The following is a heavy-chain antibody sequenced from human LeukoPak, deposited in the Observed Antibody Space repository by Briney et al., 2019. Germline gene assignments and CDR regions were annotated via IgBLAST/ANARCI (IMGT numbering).Heavy chain of an antibody. D-gene: IGHD6-13*01. CDR3: ARRSSSWSHFDY. J-gene: IGHJ4*02. CDR2: INWNGRST. V-gene: IGHV3-20*04. CDR1: GFTFDDYG. Sequence: GGSLRLSCAASGFTFDDYGMSWVRRAPGKGLEWVSGINWNGRSTSYTGSVKGRFTISRDNAKNSLYLQVNSLRADDTAVYYCARRSSSWSHFDYWGQGTLVTASS.